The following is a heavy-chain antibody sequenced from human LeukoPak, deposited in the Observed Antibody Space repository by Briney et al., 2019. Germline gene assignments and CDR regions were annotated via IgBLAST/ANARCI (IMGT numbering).Heavy chain of an antibody. D-gene: IGHD5-18*01. V-gene: IGHV4-59*01. CDR3: ARERGRSYGSVPYYYYYMDV. J-gene: IGHJ6*03. CDR1: GGSISSYY. CDR2: IYYSGST. Sequence: SETLSLTCTVSGGSISSYYWSWIRQPPGKGLEWIGYIYYSGSTNYNPSLKSRVTISVDTSKNQFSLKLSSVTAADTAVYYRARERGRSYGSVPYYYYYMDVWGKGTTVTVSS.